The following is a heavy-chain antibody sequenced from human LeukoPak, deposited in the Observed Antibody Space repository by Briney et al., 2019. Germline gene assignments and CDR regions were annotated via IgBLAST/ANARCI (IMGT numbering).Heavy chain of an antibody. CDR2: MNPNSGNT. Sequence: ASVKVSCKASGYTFTSYDINWVRQATGQGLEWMGWMNPNSGNTGYAQKFQGRATMTRNTSISTAYMELSSLRSEDTAVYYCARVKGCSGGSCRNYYYGMDVWGQGTTVTVSS. CDR1: GYTFTSYD. D-gene: IGHD2-15*01. CDR3: ARVKGCSGGSCRNYYYGMDV. J-gene: IGHJ6*02. V-gene: IGHV1-8*01.